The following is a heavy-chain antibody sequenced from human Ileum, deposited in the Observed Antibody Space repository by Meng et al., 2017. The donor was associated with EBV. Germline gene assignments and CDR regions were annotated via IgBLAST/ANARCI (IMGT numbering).Heavy chain of an antibody. CDR3: VYSSSFH. D-gene: IGHD6-13*01. V-gene: IGHV3-11*01. Sequence: QGELVAFGGGFVKPGVALRLSGAASGFTFSTYYMNWIRQAPGKGLEWVSFISSTGSTTYYADSVKGRFTVSRDNAKNSLFLQMHSLRAEDTAVYYCVYSSSFHWGQGTLVTVSS. J-gene: IGHJ4*02. CDR2: ISSTGSTT. CDR1: GFTFSTYY.